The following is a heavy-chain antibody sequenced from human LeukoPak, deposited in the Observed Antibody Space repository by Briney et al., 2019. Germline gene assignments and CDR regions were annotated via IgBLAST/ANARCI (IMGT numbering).Heavy chain of an antibody. D-gene: IGHD3-3*01. J-gene: IGHJ3*02. V-gene: IGHV4-28*01. CDR3: AGGTYSDFWSGYYSSGAFDI. CDR2: IYYSGST. CDR1: GYSISSSNW. Sequence: SDTLSLTCAVSGYSISSSNWWGWIRQPPGKGLEWIGYIYYSGSTYYNPSLKSRVTMSVDTSKNQFSLKLSSVTAADTAVYYCAGGTYSDFWSGYYSSGAFDIWGQGTMVTVSS.